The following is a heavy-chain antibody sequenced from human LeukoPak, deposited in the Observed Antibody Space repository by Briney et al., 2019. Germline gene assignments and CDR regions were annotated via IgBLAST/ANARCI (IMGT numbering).Heavy chain of an antibody. V-gene: IGHV4-34*01. D-gene: IGHD3-10*01. CDR2: MNHSGRT. CDR3: ARATSYGRGRYYYYYYYMDV. J-gene: IGHJ6*03. Sequence: SETLSLTCAVYGGSFSGYYWSWIRQPPGKGLEWIGEMNHSGRTNYNPSLKSRVTISVDTSKTHFSLKLSSVTAADTAVYYCARATSYGRGRYYYYYYYMDVWGKGTTVTVSS. CDR1: GGSFSGYY.